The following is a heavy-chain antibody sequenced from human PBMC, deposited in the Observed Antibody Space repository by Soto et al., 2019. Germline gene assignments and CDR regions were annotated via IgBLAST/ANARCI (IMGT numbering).Heavy chain of an antibody. CDR1: GEFVSSGNYY. D-gene: IGHD4-4*01. J-gene: IGHJ3*02. V-gene: IGHV4-34*01. CDR2: MSHSGGT. CDR3: ARVERGTTTTVVDAFDI. Sequence: QVQLQQWGAGLLKPSETLSLTCGVYGEFVSSGNYYWSWIRQPPGKGLECIGEMSHSGGTDFDPSLKSRVIISVDTSKNQFSLKMSSVTAAATALYYCARVERGTTTTVVDAFDIWGPGTIVTVSS.